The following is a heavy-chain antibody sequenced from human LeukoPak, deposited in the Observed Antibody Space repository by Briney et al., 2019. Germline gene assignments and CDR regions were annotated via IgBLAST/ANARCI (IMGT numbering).Heavy chain of an antibody. Sequence: PSETLSLNCTVSGGSISNSAYYWGWIRQPPGKGLEWIGSIYYTGTTSYNPSLESRVTISVDSSNNQISLKLSSVTAADTAVYYCTRTYYDILTGYYIPLDVWGQGTTVTVSS. CDR1: GGSISNSAYY. CDR2: IYYTGTT. J-gene: IGHJ6*02. D-gene: IGHD3-9*01. V-gene: IGHV4-39*07. CDR3: TRTYYDILTGYYIPLDV.